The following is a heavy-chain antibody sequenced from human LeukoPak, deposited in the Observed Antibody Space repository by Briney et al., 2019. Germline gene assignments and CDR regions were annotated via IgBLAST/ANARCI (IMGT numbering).Heavy chain of an antibody. Sequence: ASVKVSCKATGYTFTGYYMHWVRQGPGQGLEWMGWINPNSGGTNYAQKFQGRVTMTRDTSISTAYMEMSRLRSDDTAVYYCARGTGEGYTYGRYYFDYWGQGTLVTVSS. J-gene: IGHJ4*02. V-gene: IGHV1-2*02. CDR3: ARGTGEGYTYGRYYFDY. D-gene: IGHD5-18*01. CDR2: INPNSGGT. CDR1: GYTFTGYY.